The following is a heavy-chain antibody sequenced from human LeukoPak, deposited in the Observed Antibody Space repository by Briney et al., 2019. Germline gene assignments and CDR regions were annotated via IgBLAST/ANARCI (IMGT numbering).Heavy chain of an antibody. CDR2: ISGSGGST. D-gene: IGHD6-6*01. CDR3: ARDLEQLVPQESSAFDY. V-gene: IGHV3-23*01. J-gene: IGHJ4*02. Sequence: GGYLRLSCAASGFTFSSYAMSWVRQAPGKGLEWVSAISGSGGSTYYADSVKGRFTISRDNSKNTLYLQMNSLRAEDTAVYYCARDLEQLVPQESSAFDYWGQGTLVTVSS. CDR1: GFTFSSYA.